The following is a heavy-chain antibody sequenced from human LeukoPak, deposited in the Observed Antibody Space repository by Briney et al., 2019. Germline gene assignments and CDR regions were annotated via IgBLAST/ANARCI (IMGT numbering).Heavy chain of an antibody. CDR2: IYNSGST. V-gene: IGHV4-39*07. J-gene: IGHJ4*02. CDR1: GGSISSSTYY. CDR3: ARVDRVWFGVDY. D-gene: IGHD3-10*01. Sequence: PSETLSLTCTVSGGSISSSTYYWAWIRQPPGKGLEWIGSIYNSGSTYYNPSLKSRVTISVDTSKNQFSLKLSSVTAADTAVYYCARVDRVWFGVDYWGQGTLVTVSS.